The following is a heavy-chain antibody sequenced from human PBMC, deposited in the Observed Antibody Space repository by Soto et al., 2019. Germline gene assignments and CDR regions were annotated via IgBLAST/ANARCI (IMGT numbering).Heavy chain of an antibody. Sequence: QITLKESGPTLVKPTQTLTLTCSFSGFSLTTSAVAVGWVRQPPGKALEWLALISGTDDKRYSPSLKTRLTITKDSSKNQVVLTMTNMDPVDTGTYFVAHSEDSSAWMYYLDYWGQGALVIVSS. V-gene: IGHV2-5*01. CDR3: AHSEDSSAWMYYLDY. D-gene: IGHD6-19*01. CDR2: ISGTDDK. CDR1: GFSLTTSAVA. J-gene: IGHJ4*02.